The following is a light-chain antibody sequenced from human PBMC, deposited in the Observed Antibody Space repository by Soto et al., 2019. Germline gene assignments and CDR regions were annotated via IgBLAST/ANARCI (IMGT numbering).Light chain of an antibody. CDR2: LND. CDR1: FSNIGDNA. J-gene: IGLJ1*01. V-gene: IGLV1-44*01. CDR3: AAWDDSLNAL. Sequence: QSVLTQPPSLSATPGQRVNISCSGSFSNIGDNAVNWYQQLPGAAPKLLIYLNDQRPSGVPDRFSGSKSGTSAFLAISGLQSEDEAEYYCAAWDDSLNALFGTGTKV.